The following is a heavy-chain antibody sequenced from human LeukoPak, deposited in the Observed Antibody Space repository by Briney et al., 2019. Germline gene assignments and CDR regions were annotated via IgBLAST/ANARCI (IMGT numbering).Heavy chain of an antibody. CDR1: GFSFSSYG. CDR2: ISYDGSNK. CDR3: ARANDNYYYYYMDV. J-gene: IGHJ6*03. D-gene: IGHD3-9*01. Sequence: GGSLRLSCAASGFSFSSYGMHWVRQAPGKGLEWVAVISYDGSNKYYADSLKGRFTISRDNAKNSLYLQMSSLRAEDTAVYYCARANDNYYYYYMDVWGKGTTVTIS. V-gene: IGHV3-30*03.